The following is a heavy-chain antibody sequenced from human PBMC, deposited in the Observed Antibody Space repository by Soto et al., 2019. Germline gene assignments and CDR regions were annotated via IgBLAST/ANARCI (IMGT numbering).Heavy chain of an antibody. CDR1: GCSISSSYY. CDR2: IYYGGST. D-gene: IGHD3-22*01. V-gene: IGHV4-38-2*01. CDR3: ARVGPRAPSYYDGSPSTFKNWFVP. J-gene: IGHJ5*02. Sequence: SETLSLTCAVSGCSISSSYYWGWLRQPPGKGLEWIGSIYYGGSTYYNPSLNSRVTLSFDMTNNHVSLLLNSVTAAATTVYYFARVGPRAPSYYDGSPSTFKNWFVPWGQGTLVTVSS.